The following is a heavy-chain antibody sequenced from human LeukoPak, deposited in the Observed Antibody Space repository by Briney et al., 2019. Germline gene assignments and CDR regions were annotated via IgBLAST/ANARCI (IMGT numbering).Heavy chain of an antibody. D-gene: IGHD3-16*01. Sequence: SETLSLTCTVSGGSISSYYWSWIRQPAGKGLEWIGRIYTSGSTNYNPSLKSRVTMSVDTSKNQFSLKLSSVTAADTAVYYCARGGLDTLGIQWYFDVWGRGTLVTVS. CDR3: ARGGLDTLGIQWYFDV. V-gene: IGHV4-4*07. CDR2: IYTSGST. CDR1: GGSISSYY. J-gene: IGHJ2*01.